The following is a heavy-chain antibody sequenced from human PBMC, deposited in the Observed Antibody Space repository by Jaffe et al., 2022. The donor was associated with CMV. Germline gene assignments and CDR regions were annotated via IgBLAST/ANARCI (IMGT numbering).Heavy chain of an antibody. CDR3: ARMRYSSGWYDGLDS. J-gene: IGHJ4*02. V-gene: IGHV4-59*08. CDR1: GGSITSYY. Sequence: QVQLEESGPGLVKPSETLSLTCTVSGGSITSYYWTWIRQTPGKGLEWIGYIYNSGSTTYNPSLKRRVTISGDTSKNQFSLRLSSVTDADTAVYYCARMRYSSGWYDGLDSWGQGTLVTVSS. D-gene: IGHD6-19*01. CDR2: IYNSGST.